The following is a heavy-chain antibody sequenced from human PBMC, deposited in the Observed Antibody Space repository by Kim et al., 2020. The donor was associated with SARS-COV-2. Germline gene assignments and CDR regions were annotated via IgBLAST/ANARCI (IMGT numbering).Heavy chain of an antibody. V-gene: IGHV5-51*01. CDR2: IYPGDSDT. CDR1: GYSFTSYW. Sequence: GESLKISCKGSGYSFTSYWIGWVRQMPGKGLEWMGIIYPGDSDTRYSPSFQGQVTISADKSISTAYLQWSSLKASDTAMYYCARLVSVFGVVIMGMDVWGQGTTVTVSS. CDR3: ARLVSVFGVVIMGMDV. D-gene: IGHD3-3*01. J-gene: IGHJ6*02.